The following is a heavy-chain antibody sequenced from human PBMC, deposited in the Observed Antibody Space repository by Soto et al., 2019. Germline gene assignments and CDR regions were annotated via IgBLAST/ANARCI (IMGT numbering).Heavy chain of an antibody. CDR1: GLTFSSYA. D-gene: IGHD2-15*01. V-gene: IGHV3-23*01. Sequence: EVQLLESGGGLVQPGGSLRLSCAASGLTFSSYAMGWGRQAPGEGLEWVSTIGGGGGGNRYYGESVRGRVTMSRDDSSRTLYVEMNSLRAEDTAIYYCAKVVGPEYTLYAMDVWGRGTTVTVAS. CDR2: IGGGGGGNR. CDR3: AKVVGPEYTLYAMDV. J-gene: IGHJ6*02.